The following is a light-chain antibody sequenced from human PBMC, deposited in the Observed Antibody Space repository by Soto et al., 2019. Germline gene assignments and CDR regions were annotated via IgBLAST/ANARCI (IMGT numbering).Light chain of an antibody. Sequence: EIVLTQSPGTLSLSPGERATLSCRASQSVSSSYLAWYQQKPGQAPRLLIYGASSRATGIPDRFSGSVSGTDFTLTISRLEPEDFAVYYCQQHGSSPRTFGQGTKVEIK. J-gene: IGKJ1*01. V-gene: IGKV3-20*01. CDR1: QSVSSSY. CDR3: QQHGSSPRT. CDR2: GAS.